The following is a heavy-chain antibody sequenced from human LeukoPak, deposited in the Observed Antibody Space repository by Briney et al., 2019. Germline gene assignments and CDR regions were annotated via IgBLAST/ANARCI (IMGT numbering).Heavy chain of an antibody. CDR3: ARAQVSGDSSGYYYVDCDF. CDR1: GYTFTIYG. CDR2: ISAYNGNT. D-gene: IGHD3-22*01. Sequence: GASVKLSCTASGYTFTIYGISWVRQAPGQGLEWMGWISAYNGNTNYAQKLQGRVTMTTGTSTSTAYMELRSLRSDDSAVYYCARAQVSGDSSGYYYVDCDFWGRGTRVSVPP. V-gene: IGHV1-18*01. J-gene: IGHJ4*02.